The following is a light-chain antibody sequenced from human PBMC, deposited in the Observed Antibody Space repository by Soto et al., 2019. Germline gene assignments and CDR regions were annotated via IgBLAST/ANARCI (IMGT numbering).Light chain of an antibody. CDR2: KAS. CDR1: SW. J-gene: IGKJ1*01. Sequence: DIQMTQSPSTLSASVGDRVTITCRASSWLAWYQQKPGKAPKLLIYKASSLESGVPSRFSGSGSGTEFTLTISSLQPDDFATYYCQQYNSYWTFGQGTKVEIK. CDR3: QQYNSYWT. V-gene: IGKV1-5*03.